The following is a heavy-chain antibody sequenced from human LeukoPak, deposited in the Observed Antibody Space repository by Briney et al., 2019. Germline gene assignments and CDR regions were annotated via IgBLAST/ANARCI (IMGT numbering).Heavy chain of an antibody. D-gene: IGHD2-21*01. CDR1: GGSISSYY. CDR2: IYYSGST. CDR3: ARSVAPHPWYFDL. Sequence: SETLSLTCTVSGGSISSYYWSWIRQPPGKGLEWIGYIYYSGSTNYNPSLKSRVTISVDTSKNQFSLKLSSVTAADTAVYYCARSVAPHPWYFDLWGRGTLVTVSS. J-gene: IGHJ2*01. V-gene: IGHV4-59*01.